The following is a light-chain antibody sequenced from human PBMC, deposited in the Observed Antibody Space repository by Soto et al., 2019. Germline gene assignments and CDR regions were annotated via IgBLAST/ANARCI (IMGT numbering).Light chain of an antibody. Sequence: QSVLTQPASVSASPGQSITIPCTGTSSDVGSYNLVSWFQQHPGKVPKLLIYEGTKRPSGLSDRLSGSKSGSTASLTISGLQAEDEADYYCCSHAGSRTYVFGSGTKVTVL. V-gene: IGLV2-23*01. CDR1: SSDVGSYNL. CDR3: CSHAGSRTYV. J-gene: IGLJ1*01. CDR2: EGT.